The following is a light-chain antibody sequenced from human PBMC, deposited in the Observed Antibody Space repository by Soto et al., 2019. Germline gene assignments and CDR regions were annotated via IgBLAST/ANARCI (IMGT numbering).Light chain of an antibody. Sequence: QSVLTQPASVSGSPGQSITISCTGTSSDVGSYNLVSWYQQHPGKAPKLMIYEVSKRPSGVSNRSSGSKSGNTASLTISGLQAEDEADYYCCSYAGSSTLVFGTGTKLTVL. J-gene: IGLJ1*01. CDR2: EVS. V-gene: IGLV2-23*02. CDR3: CSYAGSSTLV. CDR1: SSDVGSYNL.